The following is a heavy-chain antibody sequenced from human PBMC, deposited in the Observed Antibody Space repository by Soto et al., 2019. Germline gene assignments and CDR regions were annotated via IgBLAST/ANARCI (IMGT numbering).Heavy chain of an antibody. D-gene: IGHD6-19*01. CDR2: INAGNGNT. CDR3: ARVDSSGWYNWFDP. V-gene: IGHV1-3*01. Sequence: VASVKVSCKASGYTFTSYAMHWLRQAPGQRLEWMGWINAGNGNTKYSQKFQGRVTITRDTSASTAYMELSSLRSEDTAVYYCARVDSSGWYNWFDPWGQGTLVTVSS. CDR1: GYTFTSYA. J-gene: IGHJ5*02.